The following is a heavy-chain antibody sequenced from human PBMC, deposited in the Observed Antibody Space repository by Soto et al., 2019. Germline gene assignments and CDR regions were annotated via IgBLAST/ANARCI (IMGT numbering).Heavy chain of an antibody. Sequence: PSETLSLTCTVSGGSISSYYWSWIRQPPGKGLEWIGYISYSGSTNYNPSLKSRVTISVDTSKNQFSLKMRSVTAADTAVYYCAREGVTPSYYYYYGMDVWGQGTTVTV. J-gene: IGHJ6*02. CDR1: GGSISSYY. D-gene: IGHD5-18*01. CDR2: ISYSGST. V-gene: IGHV4-59*01. CDR3: AREGVTPSYYYYYGMDV.